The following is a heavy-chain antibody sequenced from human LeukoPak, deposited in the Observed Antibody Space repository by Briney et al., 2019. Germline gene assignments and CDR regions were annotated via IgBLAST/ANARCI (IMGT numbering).Heavy chain of an antibody. D-gene: IGHD2/OR15-2a*01. CDR1: GFNVNSNY. CDR2: IKSKTDGGTT. CDR3: TTEID. J-gene: IGHJ4*02. Sequence: GGSLRLSCTASGFNVNSNYMSWVRQAPGKGLEWVGRIKSKTDGGTTDYAAPVKGRFTISRDDSKNTLYLQMNSLKTEDTAVYYCTTEIDWGQGTLVTVSS. V-gene: IGHV3-15*01.